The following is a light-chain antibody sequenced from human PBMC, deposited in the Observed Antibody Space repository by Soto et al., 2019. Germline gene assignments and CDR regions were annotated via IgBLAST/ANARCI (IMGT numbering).Light chain of an antibody. CDR1: QNINVY. CDR3: QHGYVAPYS. J-gene: IGKJ2*03. V-gene: IGKV1-39*01. CDR2: SAS. Sequence: DIKVTQSPTSLSASEGDRVTITCRASQNINVYLNWYQQKSGEVPKLLIYSASTLHSGVPSRFTGSGSETDFTLTITSLQPEDFATYYCQHGYVAPYSFGQGTKVDI.